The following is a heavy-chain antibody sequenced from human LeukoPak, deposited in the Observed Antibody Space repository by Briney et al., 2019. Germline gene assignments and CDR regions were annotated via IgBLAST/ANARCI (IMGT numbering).Heavy chain of an antibody. D-gene: IGHD3-3*01. CDR1: GASIINYH. J-gene: IGHJ4*02. CDR3: ARVPLRFLGPFDY. V-gene: IGHV4-34*01. Sequence: PSETLSLTCTVSGASIINYHWSWIRQSAGKGLEWIGEINHSGTTNYNPPPKSRVTMSLDTSKNQFSLRLNSVTPADTAVYYCARVPLRFLGPFDYWGQGTLVTVSS. CDR2: INHSGTT.